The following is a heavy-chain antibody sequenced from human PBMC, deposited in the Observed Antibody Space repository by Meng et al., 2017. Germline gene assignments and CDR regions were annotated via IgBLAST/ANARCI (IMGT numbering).Heavy chain of an antibody. Sequence: SETLSLTCTVSGYSISSGYYWGWIRQPPGKGLEWIGSIYHSGSTYYNPSLKSRVTISVDTSKNQFPLKLSSVTAADTAVYYCARDIVTMVRGVIDDYWGQGTLVTVSS. J-gene: IGHJ4*02. CDR1: GYSISSGYY. CDR2: IYHSGST. V-gene: IGHV4-38-2*02. D-gene: IGHD3-10*01. CDR3: ARDIVTMVRGVIDDY.